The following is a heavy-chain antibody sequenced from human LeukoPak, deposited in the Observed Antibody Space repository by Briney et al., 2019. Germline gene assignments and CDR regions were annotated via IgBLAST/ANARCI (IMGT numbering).Heavy chain of an antibody. D-gene: IGHD3-10*01. CDR3: ARVGTYGSGSYLSWLDY. J-gene: IGHJ4*02. Sequence: PGGSLRLSCAASGFTFSSYAMSWVRQAPGKGLEWIGYIYYSGSTNYNPSLKSRVTISVDTSKNQFSLKLSSVTAADTAVYYCARVGTYGSGSYLSWLDYWGQGTLVTVSS. CDR2: IYYSGST. CDR1: GFTFSSYA. V-gene: IGHV4-59*01.